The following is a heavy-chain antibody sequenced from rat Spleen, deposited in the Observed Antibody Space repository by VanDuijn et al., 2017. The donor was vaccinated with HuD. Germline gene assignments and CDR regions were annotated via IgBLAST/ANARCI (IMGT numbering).Heavy chain of an antibody. CDR3: ARHRNYGGIPFDY. J-gene: IGHJ2*01. Sequence: EVQLVESGGDLMQPGRSMNFSCAASGFTFSNYYMAWVRQTPTKGLEWVASIRTGGGDTYYRDSVRGRFTLSRDNAKSTLYLQMDSLRSEDTATYYCARHRNYGGIPFDYWGQGVMVTVSS. V-gene: IGHV5-25*01. D-gene: IGHD1-11*01. CDR2: IRTGGGDT. CDR1: GFTFSNYY.